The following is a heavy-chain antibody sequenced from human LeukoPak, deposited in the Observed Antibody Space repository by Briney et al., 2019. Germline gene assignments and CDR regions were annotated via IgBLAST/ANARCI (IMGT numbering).Heavy chain of an antibody. CDR1: RGTFSSYA. D-gene: IGHD6-19*01. CDR2: IISMLGIA. Sequence: SVQVSRQASRGTFSSYASSWVRQAPGQGLEWMGSIISMLGIANDAQKVQGRVAMTTNTSTSTTYMELSSLSSDDTAVYYCALLSSGWYYPNRDVTPDYYYGMDVWGQGTTVTVSS. J-gene: IGHJ6*02. V-gene: IGHV1-69*04. CDR3: ALLSSGWYYPNRDVTPDYYYGMDV.